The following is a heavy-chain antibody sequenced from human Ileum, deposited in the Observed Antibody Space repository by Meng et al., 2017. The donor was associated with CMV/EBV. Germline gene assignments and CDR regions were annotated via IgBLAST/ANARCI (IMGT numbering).Heavy chain of an antibody. Sequence: PSETLSLTCTVSGGSINSGAFYWSWIRQHPGKGLEWIAYIYYSGSPYYNAALKSRAIASLDRSKNQLSLKLNSVTAADTAVYYCARGGVSNYDGMDVWGQGTTVTVSS. V-gene: IGHV4-31*03. CDR2: IYYSGSP. CDR1: GGSINSGAFY. CDR3: ARGGVSNYDGMDV. D-gene: IGHD3-10*01. J-gene: IGHJ6*02.